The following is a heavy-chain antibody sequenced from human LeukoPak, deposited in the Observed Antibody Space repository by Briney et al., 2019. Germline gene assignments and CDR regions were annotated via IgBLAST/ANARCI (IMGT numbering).Heavy chain of an antibody. CDR3: ARDQPGYVWGTSNWFDP. Sequence: SETLSLTCAVYGGSFSGYYWSWIRQPPGKGLEWIGSIYYSGSTYYNPSLKSRVTISVDTSKNQFSLKLSSVTAADTAAYYCARDQPGYVWGTSNWFDPWGQGTLVTVSS. CDR2: IYYSGST. D-gene: IGHD3-16*01. V-gene: IGHV4-34*01. CDR1: GGSFSGYY. J-gene: IGHJ5*02.